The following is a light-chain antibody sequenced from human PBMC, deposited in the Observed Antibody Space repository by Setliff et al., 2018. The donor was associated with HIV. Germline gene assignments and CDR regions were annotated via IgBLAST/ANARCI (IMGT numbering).Light chain of an antibody. CDR3: CSNTGSNTFV. CDR1: SGDVGRYNL. Sequence: QSALTQPASVSGSPGQSITISCTGTSGDVGRYNLVSWYQQQPARAPKLIIYQATRRPSGVSNRFSGSKSGNVASLTISGLQAEDEADYYCCSNTGSNTFVFGTGTKVTVL. V-gene: IGLV2-23*01. CDR2: QAT. J-gene: IGLJ1*01.